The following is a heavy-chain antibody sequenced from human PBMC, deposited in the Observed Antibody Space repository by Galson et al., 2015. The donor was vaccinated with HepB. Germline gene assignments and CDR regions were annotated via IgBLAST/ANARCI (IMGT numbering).Heavy chain of an antibody. Sequence: SLTCTVSGGSISSSSYYWGWIRQPPGKGLEWIGSIYYSGSTYYNPSLKSRVTISVDTSKNQFSLKLSSVTAADTAVYYCASHIVGARVQIDYWGQGTLVTVSS. D-gene: IGHD1-26*01. J-gene: IGHJ4*02. CDR1: GGSISSSSYY. CDR3: ASHIVGARVQIDY. V-gene: IGHV4-39*07. CDR2: IYYSGST.